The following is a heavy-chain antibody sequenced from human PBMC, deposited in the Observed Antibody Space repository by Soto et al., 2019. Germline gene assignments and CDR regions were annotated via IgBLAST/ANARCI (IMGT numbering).Heavy chain of an antibody. J-gene: IGHJ6*03. V-gene: IGHV3-64*01. CDR1: GFTFSSYA. D-gene: IGHD3-3*01. CDR3: ARDYDFWSGLSYMDV. Sequence: EVQLVESGGGLVQPGGSLRLSCAASGFTFSSYAMHWVRQAPGKGLEYVSAISSNWGSTYYANSVKGRFTISSDNSKNTLYLQMGSLRAEDMAVYYCARDYDFWSGLSYMDVWGKGTTVTVSS. CDR2: ISSNWGST.